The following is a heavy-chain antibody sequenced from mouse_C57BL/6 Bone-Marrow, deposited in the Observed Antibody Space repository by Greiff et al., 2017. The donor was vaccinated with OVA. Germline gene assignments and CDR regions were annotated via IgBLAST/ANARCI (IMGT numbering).Heavy chain of an antibody. J-gene: IGHJ2*01. Sequence: QVQLKQSGAELVKPGASVKMSCKASGYTFTSYWITWVKQRPGQGLEWIGDIYPGSGSTNYNEKFKSKATLTVDTSSSTAYMQLSSLTSEDSAVYYCARNDGYSYYFDYWGQGTTLTVSS. CDR3: ARNDGYSYYFDY. CDR1: GYTFTSYW. V-gene: IGHV1-55*01. D-gene: IGHD2-3*01. CDR2: IYPGSGST.